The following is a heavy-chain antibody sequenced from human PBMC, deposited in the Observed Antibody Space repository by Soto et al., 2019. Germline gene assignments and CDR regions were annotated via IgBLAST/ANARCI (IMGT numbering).Heavy chain of an antibody. Sequence: QVQLVQSGAEVKKPVASVKVSCKASGITFITYAIHWVRQAPGQSLEWMGWINTGKGNTRYSQNFQGRVTLTRDTSASTAYMDLSSLRSEDTSIYYCARAISGYVTWGQGTLVTVSS. CDR1: GITFITYA. D-gene: IGHD5-12*01. CDR3: ARAISGYVT. V-gene: IGHV1-3*04. CDR2: INTGKGNT. J-gene: IGHJ5*02.